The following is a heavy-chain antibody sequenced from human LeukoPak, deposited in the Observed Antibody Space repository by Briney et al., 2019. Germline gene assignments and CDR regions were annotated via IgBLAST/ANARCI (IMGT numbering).Heavy chain of an antibody. CDR3: ARPYQPGD. V-gene: IGHV5-51*01. D-gene: IGHD2-2*01. CDR1: GGTFSSYA. CDR2: IYPGDSET. J-gene: IGHJ4*02. Sequence: KVSCKASGGTFSSYAISWVRQMPGKGLEWMGIIYPGDSETRYSPSFQGQVTISVDKSISTAYLQWSSLKASDTAMYYCARPYQPGDWGQGTLVTVSS.